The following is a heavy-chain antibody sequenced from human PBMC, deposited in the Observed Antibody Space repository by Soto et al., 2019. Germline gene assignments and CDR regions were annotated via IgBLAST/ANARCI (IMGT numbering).Heavy chain of an antibody. CDR3: ARGGGFDSFDY. CDR2: INHLETT. J-gene: IGHJ4*02. Sequence: QLQLHMSGSGLVKPSQTLSLTCTVSGASITYGAYSWSWIRQTPGNGLEWIGYINHLETTFYNPSFESRLTLSIDRTKNQFSLKLKSMSAADRAVYFCARGGGFDSFDYWGQGILVTVSS. CDR1: GASITYGAYS. D-gene: IGHD3-10*01. V-gene: IGHV4-30-2*01.